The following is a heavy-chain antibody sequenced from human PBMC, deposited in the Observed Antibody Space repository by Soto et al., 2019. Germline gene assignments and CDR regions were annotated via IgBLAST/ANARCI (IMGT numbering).Heavy chain of an antibody. CDR2: INAGNGNT. J-gene: IGHJ4*01. CDR3: AREFDYYDFWSGYYWIPGFDY. V-gene: IGHV1-3*01. CDR1: GYTFTSYA. Sequence: VASVSLSCKASGYTFTSYAMHWVRQAPGQRLEWMGWINAGNGNTKYSQKFQGRVTITRDTSASTAYMELSSLRSEDTAVYYCAREFDYYDFWSGYYWIPGFDYWG. D-gene: IGHD3-3*01.